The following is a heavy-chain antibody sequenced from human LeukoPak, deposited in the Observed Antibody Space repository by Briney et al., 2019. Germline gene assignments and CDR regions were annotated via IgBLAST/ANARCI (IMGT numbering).Heavy chain of an antibody. CDR2: ISSSSSTI. Sequence: GGSLRLPCAASKFTFSDYGMSWVRQAPGKGLEWVSYISSSSSTIYYGDSVKGRFIISRDNAENSLYLQMNGLRAEDTAVYFCARNGASSGRPYHLDYWGQGTLVTVSS. D-gene: IGHD6-19*01. J-gene: IGHJ4*02. CDR3: ARNGASSGRPYHLDY. V-gene: IGHV3-48*01. CDR1: KFTFSDYG.